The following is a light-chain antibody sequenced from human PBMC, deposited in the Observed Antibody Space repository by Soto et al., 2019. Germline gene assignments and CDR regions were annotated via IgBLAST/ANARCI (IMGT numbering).Light chain of an antibody. CDR3: QEYNGRSS. J-gene: IGKJ1*01. V-gene: IGKV3-15*01. Sequence: EGVTTQSPATLSVSPGERATPSCRASQNVGGDLAWYQQKPGQAPRLLIYRTSTRANGTPVRFSGSGSGTEFTLTISSLQSEDFAVYYCQEYNGRSSFGQGTKVEMK. CDR1: QNVGGD. CDR2: RTS.